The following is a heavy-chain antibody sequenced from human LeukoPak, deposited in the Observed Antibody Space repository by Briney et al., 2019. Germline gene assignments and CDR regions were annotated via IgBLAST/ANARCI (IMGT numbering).Heavy chain of an antibody. D-gene: IGHD4-17*01. CDR1: AGSISSSY. J-gene: IGHJ6*03. V-gene: IGHV4-59*01. CDR3: ATIWPVNYYMDV. Sequence: TSETLSLTCTVSAGSISSSYWSWLRQPPGKGLESIGYIYYNGHTNYNPSLKSRVTISVDTSKNQFTLKLSSVTAADTAVYYCATIWPVNYYMDVWGKGTTVTVSS. CDR2: IYYNGHT.